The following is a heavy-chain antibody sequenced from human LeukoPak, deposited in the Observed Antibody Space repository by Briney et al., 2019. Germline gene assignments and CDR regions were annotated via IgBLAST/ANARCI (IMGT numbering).Heavy chain of an antibody. D-gene: IGHD3-16*02. CDR1: GGSISSSSYY. CDR3: ARVSSDQATYFHP. CDR2: IFYSGST. J-gene: IGHJ1*01. Sequence: KPSETLSLTCTVSGGSISSSSYYWGWIRQPPGKGLEWIGTIFYSGSTYYNPSLKSRVTISVDTSKNQFSLKLSSVTAADTAVYYCARVSSDQATYFHPWGQGTLVTVSS. V-gene: IGHV4-39*01.